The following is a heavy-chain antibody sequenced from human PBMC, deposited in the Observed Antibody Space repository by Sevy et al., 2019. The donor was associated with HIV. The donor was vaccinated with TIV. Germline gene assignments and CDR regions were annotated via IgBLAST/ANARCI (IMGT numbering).Heavy chain of an antibody. Sequence: GGSLRLSCAASGFSYSGYGMHWVRQAPGKGLEWVAVIWNDGSNKEYADSVKGRFTISRDNSKNTLYLKMNSLRAEDTAVYYCARESIAVAGIGYYLHYWGQGTLVTVSS. V-gene: IGHV3-33*01. J-gene: IGHJ4*02. CDR2: IWNDGSNK. CDR1: GFSYSGYG. D-gene: IGHD6-19*01. CDR3: ARESIAVAGIGYYLHY.